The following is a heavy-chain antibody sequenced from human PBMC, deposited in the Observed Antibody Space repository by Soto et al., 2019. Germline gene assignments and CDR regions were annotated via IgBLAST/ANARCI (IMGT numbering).Heavy chain of an antibody. V-gene: IGHV4-59*08. CDR1: GRSPSGYY. D-gene: IGHD2-15*01. Sequence: SDTLSLTCTVSGRSPSGYYWPWTRQPPGKGLEWIGYIYYAETTTYNPSLKTRVTISLDTPMNHFSLKMDSVTAADTAVYYCTRLGGFYQALDSWGQGVLVTVSS. CDR3: TRLGGFYQALDS. J-gene: IGHJ4*02. CDR2: IYYAETT.